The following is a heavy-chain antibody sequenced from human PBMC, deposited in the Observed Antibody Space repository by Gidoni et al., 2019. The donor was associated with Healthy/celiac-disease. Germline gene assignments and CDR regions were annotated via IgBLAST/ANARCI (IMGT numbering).Heavy chain of an antibody. CDR1: GLTVSSNY. Sequence: EVQLVESGGGLIQPGGSLRLSCAASGLTVSSNYISWVRQAPGKGLEWVSVIYSGGSTYYADSVKGRFTISRDNSKNTLYLQMNSLRAEDTAVYYCAREKGLHHYYYGMDVWGQGTTATVSS. CDR3: AREKGLHHYYYGMDV. J-gene: IGHJ6*02. CDR2: IYSGGST. V-gene: IGHV3-53*01.